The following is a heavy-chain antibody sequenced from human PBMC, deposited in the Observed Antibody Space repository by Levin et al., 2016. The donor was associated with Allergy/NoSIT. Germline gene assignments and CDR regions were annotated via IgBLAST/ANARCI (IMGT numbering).Heavy chain of an antibody. D-gene: IGHD2-21*01. J-gene: IGHJ4*02. CDR3: ARVRGDWSNLDY. CDR1: GFTLSSHG. CDR2: TRHDGSDK. Sequence: GGSLRLSCATSGFTLSSHGIHWVRRAPDKGLEWVAFTRHDGSDKYYPDSVKARFTISRDNSKNIVYLQMNSLRDEDTAVYYCARVRGDWSNLDYWGKGTLVAVSS. V-gene: IGHV3-30*02.